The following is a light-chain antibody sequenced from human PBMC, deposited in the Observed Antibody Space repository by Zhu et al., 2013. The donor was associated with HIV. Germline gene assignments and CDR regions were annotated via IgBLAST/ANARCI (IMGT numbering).Light chain of an antibody. J-gene: IGKJ2*03. V-gene: IGKV3-20*01. Sequence: IVLTQSPGTLSLSPGERATLSCRASQSLSTSYLAWHQQRPGQAPRLLIYGASSRATGIPDRFSGSGSGTDFTLTISGLEPEDFAVYYCQQYGDSPPYSFGQGTKLEIK. CDR1: QSLSTSY. CDR2: GAS. CDR3: QQYGDSPPYS.